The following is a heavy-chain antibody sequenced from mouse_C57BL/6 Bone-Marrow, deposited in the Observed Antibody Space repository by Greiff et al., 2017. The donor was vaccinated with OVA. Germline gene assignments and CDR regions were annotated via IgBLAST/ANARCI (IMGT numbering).Heavy chain of an antibody. CDR3: TRDNWYFDV. CDR1: GFTFSSYA. CDR2: ISSGGDYI. J-gene: IGHJ1*03. Sequence: EVKVEESGEGLVKPGGSLKLSCAASGFTFSSYAMSWVRQTPEKRLEWVAYISSGGDYIYYADTVKGRFTISRDNARNTLYLQMSSLKSEDTAMYYCTRDNWYFDVWGTGTTVTVSS. V-gene: IGHV5-9-1*02.